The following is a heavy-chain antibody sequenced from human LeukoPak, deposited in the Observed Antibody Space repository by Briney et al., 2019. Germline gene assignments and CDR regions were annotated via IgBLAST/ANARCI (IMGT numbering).Heavy chain of an antibody. CDR2: VSGSGGST. J-gene: IGHJ4*02. Sequence: GGSLRLSCAASGITFSSYAMSWVRQAPGKGLEWVSGVSGSGGSTYYADSVKGRFTISRDNSKNTLYLQMNSLRAEDTAVYYCADSYGPYYFDYWGQGTLVTVSS. D-gene: IGHD5-18*01. CDR1: GITFSSYA. CDR3: ADSYGPYYFDY. V-gene: IGHV3-23*01.